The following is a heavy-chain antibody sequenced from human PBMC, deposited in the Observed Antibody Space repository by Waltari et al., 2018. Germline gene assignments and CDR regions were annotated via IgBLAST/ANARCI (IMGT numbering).Heavy chain of an antibody. CDR3: ARGVETSSYYVSGSYYISYYFDC. V-gene: IGHV4-34*01. Sequence: QVQLQQWGAGLLKPSETLSLTCAVYGGSFSGYYWSWIRQPHGKGLEWIGEINHSGSTNYNPSLKSRVTISVDTSKNQFSLKLSSVTAADTAVYYCARGVETSSYYVSGSYYISYYFDCWGQGTLVTVSS. J-gene: IGHJ4*02. CDR1: GGSFSGYY. CDR2: INHSGST. D-gene: IGHD3-10*01.